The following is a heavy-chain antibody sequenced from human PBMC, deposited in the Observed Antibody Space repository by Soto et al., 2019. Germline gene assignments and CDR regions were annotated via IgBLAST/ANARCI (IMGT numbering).Heavy chain of an antibody. J-gene: IGHJ6*02. D-gene: IGHD5-18*01. CDR2: IYYSGST. V-gene: IGHV4-31*03. CDR1: GGSIRSGGYY. Sequence: QVQLQESGPGLVKPSQTLSLTCTVSGGSIRSGGYYWSWVRQSPRRGLEWIGNIYYSGSTYYNPSLKSRLTIALDTSKNQFSLNLSSVTAADTAVYYCARDRLMATAGTARHYFGLDVWGQGTTVTVSS. CDR3: ARDRLMATAGTARHYFGLDV.